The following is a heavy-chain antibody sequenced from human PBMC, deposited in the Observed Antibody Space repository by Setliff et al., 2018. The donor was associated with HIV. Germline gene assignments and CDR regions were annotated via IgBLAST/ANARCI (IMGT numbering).Heavy chain of an antibody. CDR3: ARHAALIKRYYYYYLDV. D-gene: IGHD5-18*01. J-gene: IGHJ6*03. V-gene: IGHV4-39*01. CDR1: GDSISTDNYH. CDR2: TANT. Sequence: SETLSLTCTVSGDSISTDNYHWGWIRQPPGKGLEWIGHTANTDYNPSLKSRVTVSVDTSKNQLSLRLSSVTAADTTVYYCARHAALIKRYYYYYLDVWGKGTTVTVSS.